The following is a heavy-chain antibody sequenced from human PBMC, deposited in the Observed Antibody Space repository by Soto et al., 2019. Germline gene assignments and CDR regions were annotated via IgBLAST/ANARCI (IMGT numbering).Heavy chain of an antibody. CDR3: ARVSYGGNSCAFDI. J-gene: IGHJ3*02. D-gene: IGHD2-21*02. CDR1: GYNFILHG. V-gene: IGHV1-18*01. CDR2: ISRYSGNT. Sequence: QAQLVQSVAEEKKVGASVKVSCKASGYNFILHGISWVRQAPGQGLEWMGWISRYSGNTDYAQNIQGRVTMTTDTSPGTGYMELRSLTSDDPTMYYRARVSYGGNSCAFDIWGYGEMVSVCS.